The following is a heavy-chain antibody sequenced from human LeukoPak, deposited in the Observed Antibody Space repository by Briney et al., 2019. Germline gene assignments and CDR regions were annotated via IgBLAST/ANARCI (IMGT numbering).Heavy chain of an antibody. J-gene: IGHJ6*02. CDR2: IKQDENEK. CDR3: AKDIRSRMVRGVSSFYYYYYGMDV. V-gene: IGHV3-7*03. D-gene: IGHD3-10*01. CDR1: GFTFSDYW. Sequence: PGGSLRLSCVASGFTFSDYWMSWVREAPGKGLEWVANIKQDENEKDYVDSVKGRFTISRDNAKNSLYLQMNSLRAEDTALYYCAKDIRSRMVRGVSSFYYYYYGMDVWGQGTTVTVSS.